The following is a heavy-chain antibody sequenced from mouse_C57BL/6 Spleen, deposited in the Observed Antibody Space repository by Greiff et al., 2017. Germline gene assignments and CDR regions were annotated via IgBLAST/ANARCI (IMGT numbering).Heavy chain of an antibody. Sequence: EVQGVESGGGLVKPGGSLKLSCAASGFTFSSYAMSWVRQTPEKRLEWVATISDGGSYTYYPDNVKGRFTISRDNAKNNLYLQMSHLKSEDTAMYYCTCFTTVNYWGQGTTLTVSS. CDR2: ISDGGSYT. J-gene: IGHJ2*01. CDR3: TCFTTVNY. CDR1: GFTFSSYA. D-gene: IGHD1-1*01. V-gene: IGHV5-4*01.